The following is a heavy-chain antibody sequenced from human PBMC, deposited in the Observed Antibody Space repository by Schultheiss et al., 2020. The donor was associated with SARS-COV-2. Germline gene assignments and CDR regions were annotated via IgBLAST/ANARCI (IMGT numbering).Heavy chain of an antibody. CDR1: GYTFTGYY. V-gene: IGHV1-2*02. D-gene: IGHD1-7*01. CDR3: ASLPNYEGNWFDP. Sequence: GESLKISCKASGYTFTGYYMHWVRQAPGQGLEWMGWINPNSGGTNYAQKFQGRVTMTRDTSISTAYMELSRLRSDDTAVYYCASLPNYEGNWFDPWGQGTLVTVSS. J-gene: IGHJ5*02. CDR2: INPNSGGT.